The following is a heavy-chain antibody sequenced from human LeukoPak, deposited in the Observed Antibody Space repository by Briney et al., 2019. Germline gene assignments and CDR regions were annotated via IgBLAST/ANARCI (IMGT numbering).Heavy chain of an antibody. J-gene: IGHJ4*02. V-gene: IGHV3-33*01. CDR2: IWYDGSNK. CDR1: GFTFSSYG. D-gene: IGHD3/OR15-3a*01. Sequence: GGSLRLSCAASGFTFSSYGMHWVRQAPGKGLEWVAAIWYDGSNKYHADSVKGRFTISRDNSKSTLYLQMNSLRAEDTAVYYCARDNNWTPDYWGQGTLVTVSS. CDR3: ARDNNWTPDY.